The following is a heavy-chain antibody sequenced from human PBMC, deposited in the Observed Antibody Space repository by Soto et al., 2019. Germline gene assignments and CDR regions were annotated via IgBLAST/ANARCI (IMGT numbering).Heavy chain of an antibody. V-gene: IGHV3-21*01. D-gene: IGHD6-13*01. CDR2: ISSNSSYI. CDR3: ARFTHSSTGYTSSSYFDY. J-gene: IGHJ4*02. Sequence: EVQLVESGGGLVKPGGSLRLSCAASGFTFSSYSMNWVRQAPGKGLEWVSSISSNSSYIYYAVSVKGRFTISRDNAKNSLYLQLNSLSAEDTAVYFCARFTHSSTGYTSSSYFDYWGKRTLVTVCS. CDR1: GFTFSSYS.